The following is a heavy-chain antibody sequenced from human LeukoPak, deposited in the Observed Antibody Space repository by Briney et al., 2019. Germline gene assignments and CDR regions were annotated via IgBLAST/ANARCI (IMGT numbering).Heavy chain of an antibody. CDR1: GFTFSIYS. J-gene: IGHJ4*02. CDR2: ISSSGSTI. CDR3: AIESGIAVATLDY. Sequence: GSLRLSCEASGFTFSIYSMNWVLQAPGKGLEWVSYISSSGSTIYYADSVKGRFTISRDNGKDSLYLQINSLRAEDTAVYYCAIESGIAVATLDYWGQGTLVTVSS. V-gene: IGHV3-48*01. D-gene: IGHD6-19*01.